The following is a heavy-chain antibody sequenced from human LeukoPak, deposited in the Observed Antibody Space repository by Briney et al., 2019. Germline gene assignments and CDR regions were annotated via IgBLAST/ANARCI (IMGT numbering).Heavy chain of an antibody. V-gene: IGHV4-59*01. CDR2: IYYSGST. CDR3: ARDRAVYFDYVWGSYRYPYYYYYGMDV. CDR1: GGSMSSYY. J-gene: IGHJ6*02. Sequence: SETLCLTCTVSGGSMSSYYWSWIRQPPGKGLEWIGYIYYSGSTNYKPSLKSRVTISVDTSKNQFSLKLSSVTAADTAVYYCARDRAVYFDYVWGSYRYPYYYYYGMDVWGQGTTVTVSS. D-gene: IGHD3-16*02.